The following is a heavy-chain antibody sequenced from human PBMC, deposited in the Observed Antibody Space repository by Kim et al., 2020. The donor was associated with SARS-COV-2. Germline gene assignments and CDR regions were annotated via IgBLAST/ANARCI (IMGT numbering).Heavy chain of an antibody. Sequence: SETLSLTCTVSGGSISSGGYYWSWIRQHPGKGLEWIGYIYYSGSTYYNPSLTSRVTISVDTSKNQFSLKLSSVTAADTAVYYCSLLGWHYGMDVWGQGTTVTVSS. CDR2: IYYSGST. J-gene: IGHJ6*02. D-gene: IGHD1-26*01. CDR1: GGSISSGGYY. CDR3: SLLGWHYGMDV. V-gene: IGHV4-31*03.